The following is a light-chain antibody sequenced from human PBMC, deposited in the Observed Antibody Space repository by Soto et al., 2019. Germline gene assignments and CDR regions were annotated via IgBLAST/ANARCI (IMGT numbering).Light chain of an antibody. CDR3: LSADSSGTYP. CDR2: KDS. J-gene: IGLJ2*01. Sequence: SYELTQPPSVSVSLGQMARITCSGEALPKKYAYWYQQKPGQFPVMVIYKDSERPSGIPERFSGSSSGTRITLTISGVQAEDEADYYCLSADSSGTYPFGGGTKLTVL. CDR1: ALPKKY. V-gene: IGLV3-16*01.